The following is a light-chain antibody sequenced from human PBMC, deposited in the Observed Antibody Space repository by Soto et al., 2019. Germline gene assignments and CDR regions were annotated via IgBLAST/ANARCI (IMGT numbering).Light chain of an antibody. V-gene: IGLV2-14*01. CDR3: SSYTSSSTYV. CDR1: SSDVGGYNY. J-gene: IGLJ1*01. Sequence: ALTQPASVSGSPGQSITISCTGTSSDVGGYNYVSWYQQHPGKAPKLMIYEVSNRPSGVSNRFSGSKSGNTASLTISGLQAEDEADYHCSSYTSSSTYVFGTGTKLTVL. CDR2: EVS.